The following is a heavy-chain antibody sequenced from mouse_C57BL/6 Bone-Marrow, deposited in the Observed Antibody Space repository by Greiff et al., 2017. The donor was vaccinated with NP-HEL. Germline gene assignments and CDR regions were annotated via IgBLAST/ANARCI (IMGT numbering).Heavy chain of an antibody. V-gene: IGHV1-69*01. CDR3: ARESRITTVVAIDY. D-gene: IGHD1-1*01. J-gene: IGHJ2*01. CDR2: IDPSDSYT. Sequence: QVQLQQSGAELVMPGASVKLSCKASGYTFTSYWMHWVKQRPGQGLEWIGEIDPSDSYTNYNQKFKGKSTLTVDKSSSTAYMQLSSLTSEDSAVYYCARESRITTVVAIDYWGQGTTLTVSS. CDR1: GYTFTSYW.